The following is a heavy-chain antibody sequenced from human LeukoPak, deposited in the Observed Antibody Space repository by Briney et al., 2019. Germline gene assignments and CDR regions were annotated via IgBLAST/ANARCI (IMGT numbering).Heavy chain of an antibody. V-gene: IGHV3-73*01. D-gene: IGHD3-10*01. CDR1: GFTFSGSA. J-gene: IGHJ4*02. Sequence: PGGSLRLSCAASGFTFSGSAMRWVRQASGKGLEWVGRIRSKANSYATAYAASVKGRFTISRDDSKNTAYLQMNSLKTEDTAVYYCTRPPPAHQTMAPEDYWGQGTLVTVSS. CDR3: TRPPPAHQTMAPEDY. CDR2: IRSKANSYAT.